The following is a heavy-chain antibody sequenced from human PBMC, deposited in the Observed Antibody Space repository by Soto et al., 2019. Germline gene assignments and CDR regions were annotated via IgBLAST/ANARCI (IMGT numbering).Heavy chain of an antibody. J-gene: IGHJ4*02. CDR2: INAGNGNT. D-gene: IGHD3-10*01. CDR1: GYTFTSYA. CDR3: ARAELLWFGELLYQVGRPRESWDY. V-gene: IGHV1-3*01. Sequence: QVQLVQSGAEVKKPGASVKVSCKASGYTFTSYAMHWVRQAPGQRLEWMGWINAGNGNTKYSQKFQGRVTITRDTAASTAYMELSSLRSEDTAVYYCARAELLWFGELLYQVGRPRESWDYWGQGTLVTVSS.